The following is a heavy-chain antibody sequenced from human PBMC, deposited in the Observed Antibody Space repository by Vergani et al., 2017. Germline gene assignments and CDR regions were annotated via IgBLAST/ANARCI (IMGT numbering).Heavy chain of an antibody. CDR2: IYHSGST. CDR1: GYSISSGYY. J-gene: IGHJ5*02. CDR3: ARHVLRNCYDSSGYYSAGWFDP. V-gene: IGHV4-38-2*01. Sequence: QVQLQESGPGLVKPSETLSLTCAVSGYSISSGYYWGWIRQPPGEGLEWIGSIYHSGSTYYNPSLKSRVTISVDTSKNQFSLKLSSVTAADTAVYYCARHVLRNCYDSSGYYSAGWFDPWGQGTLVTVSS. D-gene: IGHD3-22*01.